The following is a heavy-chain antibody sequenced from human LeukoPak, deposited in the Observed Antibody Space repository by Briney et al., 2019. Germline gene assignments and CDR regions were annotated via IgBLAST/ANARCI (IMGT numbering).Heavy chain of an antibody. Sequence: SETLSLTCTVSGGSISSYYWSWIRQPPGKGLEWIGYIYYSGSTNYNPSLKSRVTISVDTSKNQFSLKLSSVIAADTAVYYCVRGHHYYDILTGYDYWGQGTLVTVSS. CDR1: GGSISSYY. CDR3: VRGHHYYDILTGYDY. CDR2: IYYSGST. J-gene: IGHJ4*02. D-gene: IGHD3-9*01. V-gene: IGHV4-59*12.